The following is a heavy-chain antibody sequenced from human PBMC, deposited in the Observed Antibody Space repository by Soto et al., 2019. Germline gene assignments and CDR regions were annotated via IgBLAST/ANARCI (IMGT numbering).Heavy chain of an antibody. D-gene: IGHD3-10*01. CDR1: GFSLRTSEVG. Sequence: SGPTLVNPTQTLTLTCTLSGFSLRTSEVGVGWIRQPPGKALEWLALIYWDDDKRYSPSLKSRLTIVKDTSNNLVVLIMANMDPVDTGTYYCTHIVYYGSGRGGLDVWGQGTTVTVSS. V-gene: IGHV2-5*02. CDR3: THIVYYGSGRGGLDV. CDR2: IYWDDDK. J-gene: IGHJ6*02.